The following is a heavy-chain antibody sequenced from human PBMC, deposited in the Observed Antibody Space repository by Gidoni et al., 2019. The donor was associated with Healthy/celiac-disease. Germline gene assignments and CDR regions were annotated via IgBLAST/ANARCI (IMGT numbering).Heavy chain of an antibody. CDR2: IYYSGST. V-gene: IGHV4-59*01. CDR1: GGSISTYY. Sequence: QVQLQESGPGLVKPSETLSLTCTVSGGSISTYYWSWIRQPPGKGLEWIGNIYYSGSTNNNPSLKSRLTISVDTSKNQFSLKLSSVTAADTAVYYCARDADYYYYMDVWGKGTTVTVSS. J-gene: IGHJ6*03. CDR3: ARDADYYYYMDV.